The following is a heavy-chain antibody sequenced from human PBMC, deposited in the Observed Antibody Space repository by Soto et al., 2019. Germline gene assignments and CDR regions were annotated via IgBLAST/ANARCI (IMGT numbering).Heavy chain of an antibody. CDR2: IYYSRST. D-gene: IGHD6-6*01. Sequence: SETLCLACTVSGGSICRRWYCRGRIRPSPGKGLEWIGSIYYSRSTYYNPSLKSRVTISVDTSKNQVSLKLNSVTAADTAVYYCASSSSPYYYYYMDVWGKGTTVTVSS. CDR1: GGSICRRWYC. J-gene: IGHJ6*03. V-gene: IGHV4-39*01. CDR3: ASSSSPYYYYYMDV.